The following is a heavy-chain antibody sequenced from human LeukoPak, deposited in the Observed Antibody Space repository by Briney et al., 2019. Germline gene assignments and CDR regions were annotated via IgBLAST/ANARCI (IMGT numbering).Heavy chain of an antibody. CDR3: AREASHYYDSSGYY. V-gene: IGHV4-39*07. Sequence: SETLSLTCTVSGGSISSSSYYWGWIRQPPGKGLEWIGSIYYSGSTYYNPSLKSRVTISVDTSKNQFSLKLSSVTAADTAVYYCAREASHYYDSSGYYWGQGTLVTVSS. D-gene: IGHD3-22*01. J-gene: IGHJ4*02. CDR1: GGSISSSSYY. CDR2: IYYSGST.